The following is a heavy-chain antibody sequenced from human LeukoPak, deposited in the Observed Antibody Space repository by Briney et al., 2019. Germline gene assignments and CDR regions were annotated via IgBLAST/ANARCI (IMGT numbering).Heavy chain of an antibody. CDR2: ISGSGGST. CDR1: GFTFSSYA. Sequence: TGGSLRLSCAASGFTFSSYAMSWVRQAPGKGLEWVSAISGSGGSTYYADSVKGRFTISRDNSKNTLYLQMNSLRAEDTAVYYCAKAHISGWSFNYFDYWGQGTLVTVSS. CDR3: AKAHISGWSFNYFDY. J-gene: IGHJ4*02. D-gene: IGHD6-19*01. V-gene: IGHV3-23*01.